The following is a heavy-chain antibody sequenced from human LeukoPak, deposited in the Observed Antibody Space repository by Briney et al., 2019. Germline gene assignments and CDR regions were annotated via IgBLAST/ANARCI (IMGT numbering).Heavy chain of an antibody. V-gene: IGHV3-33*01. J-gene: IGHJ5*02. CDR1: GFTFSSYD. Sequence: QPGRSLRLSCAASGFTFSSYDMHWVRQAPAKGLEWVAVIWYDGSSKYYADSVKGRFTMSRDNSKNTLYLQLNSLRAEDTAVYYCARDVSMDIGGSDRWGPGTLVTVSS. CDR3: ARDVSMDIGGSDR. D-gene: IGHD2-2*03. CDR2: IWYDGSSK.